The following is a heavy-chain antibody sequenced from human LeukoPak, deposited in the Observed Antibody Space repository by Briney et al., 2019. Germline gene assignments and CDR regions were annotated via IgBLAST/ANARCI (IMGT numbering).Heavy chain of an antibody. Sequence: PSETLSLTCTVSGGSISSSSYYWGWIRQPPGKGLEWIGSIYYSGSTYYNPSLKSRVTISVDTSKNQFSLKLTSVTAADTAVYYCARDPELPSGYYYYMDVWGKGTTVTVSS. CDR3: ARDPELPSGYYYYMDV. CDR1: GGSISSSSYY. J-gene: IGHJ6*03. CDR2: IYYSGST. V-gene: IGHV4-39*07. D-gene: IGHD1-26*01.